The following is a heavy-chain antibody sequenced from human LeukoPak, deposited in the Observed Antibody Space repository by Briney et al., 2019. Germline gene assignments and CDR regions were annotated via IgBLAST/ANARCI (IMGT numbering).Heavy chain of an antibody. CDR2: INPSGGST. CDR3: ARSIAGATQGGYAFDI. Sequence: GASVKVSRKASGYTFTSYYMHWVRQAPGQGLEWMGIINPSGGSTSYAQKFQGRVTMTRDTSTSTVYMELSSLRSEDTAVYYCARSIAGATQGGYAFDIWGQGTMVTVSS. J-gene: IGHJ3*02. CDR1: GYTFTSYY. V-gene: IGHV1-46*01. D-gene: IGHD1-26*01.